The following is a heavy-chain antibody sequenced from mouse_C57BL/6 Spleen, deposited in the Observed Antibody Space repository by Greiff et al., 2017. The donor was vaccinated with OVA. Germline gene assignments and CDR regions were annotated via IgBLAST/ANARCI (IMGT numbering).Heavy chain of an antibody. CDR2: INPSSGYT. CDR3: ARSLITTVDYYAMYY. D-gene: IGHD1-1*01. Sequence: QVQLKESGAELVKPGASVKLSCKASGYTFTSYWMHWVKQRPGQGLEWIGYINPSSGYTKYNQKFKDKATLTADKSSSTAYMQLSSLTYEDSAVYYGARSLITTVDYYAMYYWGQGTSVTVSS. V-gene: IGHV1-7*01. CDR1: GYTFTSYW. J-gene: IGHJ4*01.